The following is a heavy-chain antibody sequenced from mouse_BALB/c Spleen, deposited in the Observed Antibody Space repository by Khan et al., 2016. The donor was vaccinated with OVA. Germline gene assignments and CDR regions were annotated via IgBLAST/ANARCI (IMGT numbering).Heavy chain of an antibody. CDR3: ARRWDWYFDV. J-gene: IGHJ1*01. V-gene: IGHV6-6*02. D-gene: IGHD4-1*01. Sequence: EVKLEESGGGLVQPGGSMKLSCVASGFTFRNYWMNWVRQSPEKGFEWVAEIRLKSNIYATHYAESVRGRFTISRDDSRSSVYLQMNNLGAEDTGIYYCARRWDWYFDVWGAGTTVTVSS. CDR2: IRLKSNIYAT. CDR1: GFTFRNYW.